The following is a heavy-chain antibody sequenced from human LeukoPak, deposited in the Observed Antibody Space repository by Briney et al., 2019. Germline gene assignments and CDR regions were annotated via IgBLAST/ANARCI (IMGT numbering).Heavy chain of an antibody. CDR2: IYYSGST. V-gene: IGHV4-39*07. J-gene: IGHJ5*02. D-gene: IGHD3-3*01. CDR3: ARRFGVVFDWFDP. Sequence: PSETLSLTCTVSGGSISSSSYYWGWIRQPPGKGLEWIGSIYYSGSTYYNPSLKSRVTISVDTSKNQFSLKLSSVTAADTAVYYCARRFGVVFDWFDPWGQGTLVTVSS. CDR1: GGSISSSSYY.